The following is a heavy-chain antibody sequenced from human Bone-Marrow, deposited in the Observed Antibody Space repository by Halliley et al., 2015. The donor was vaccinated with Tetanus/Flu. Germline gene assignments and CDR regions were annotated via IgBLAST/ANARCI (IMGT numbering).Heavy chain of an antibody. CDR3: ARVGDSGFGAHSYGLDV. CDR1: GGSFSGYY. V-gene: IGHV4-34*01. D-gene: IGHD3-16*01. CDR2: LNQSGRA. Sequence: TLSLTCTVYGGSFSGYYWIWIRQPPGKGLEWIGELNQSGRANYNPSLKSRVTISLDKSKNQFSLNLSSVTAADTALYYCARVGDSGFGAHSYGLDVWGQGTMVTVSS. J-gene: IGHJ6*01.